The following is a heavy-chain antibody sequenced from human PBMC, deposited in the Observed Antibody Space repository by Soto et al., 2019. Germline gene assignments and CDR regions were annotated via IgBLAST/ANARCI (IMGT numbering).Heavy chain of an antibody. CDR3: AHKGYGDYPLDY. CDR2: IYWDDYK. CDR1: GFSLSTSGVG. D-gene: IGHD4-17*01. Sequence: QITLKESGPTLVKPTQTLTLTCTFSGFSLSTSGVGVGWIRQPPGKALEWLAVIYWDDYKHYSPSLKSRLTITKDTPKTQVVLTMTNMDPVDPATYYCAHKGYGDYPLDYWGQGTLLTVSS. V-gene: IGHV2-5*02. J-gene: IGHJ4*02.